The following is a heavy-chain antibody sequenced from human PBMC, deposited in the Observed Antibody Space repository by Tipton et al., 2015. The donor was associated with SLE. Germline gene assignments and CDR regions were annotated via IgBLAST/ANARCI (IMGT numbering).Heavy chain of an antibody. CDR3: ARLLWFGEPEDY. V-gene: IGHV3-30*02. Sequence: SLRLSCAASGFTFSSYGMHWVRQAPGKGLEWVAFIRYDGSNKYYADSVKGRFTISRDNSKNTLYLQMNSLRSDDTAVYYCARLLWFGEPEDYWGQGTLVTVSS. CDR2: IRYDGSNK. D-gene: IGHD3-10*01. CDR1: GFTFSSYG. J-gene: IGHJ4*02.